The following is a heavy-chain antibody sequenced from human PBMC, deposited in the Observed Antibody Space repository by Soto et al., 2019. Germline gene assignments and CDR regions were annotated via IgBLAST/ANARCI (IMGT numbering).Heavy chain of an antibody. D-gene: IGHD6-13*01. Sequence: PGESLKISCKASGYDFTNYWIAWVRQTPGRGLEWMGMIYPGDSDIRYNPSFRGRVTISADKSITSAFVQWGSLKASDSALYYCARFRAPRRQLISMSFHLWGLGTLVT. CDR3: ARFRAPRRQLISMSFHL. V-gene: IGHV5-51*01. J-gene: IGHJ3*01. CDR2: IYPGDSDI. CDR1: GYDFTNYW.